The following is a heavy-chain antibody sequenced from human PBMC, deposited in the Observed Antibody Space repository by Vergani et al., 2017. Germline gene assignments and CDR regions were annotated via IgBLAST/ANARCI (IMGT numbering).Heavy chain of an antibody. CDR3: ARDGRIDAEGTELDY. CDR1: GFTFSSYS. D-gene: IGHD1-14*01. J-gene: IGHJ4*02. Sequence: EVQLVESGGGLVKPGGSLRLSCAASGFTFSSYSMNWVRQAPGKGLEWVSSISSSSSYIYYADSVKGRFTISRDNAKNMMYLQLNSLRDEGTAVYYCARDGRIDAEGTELDYWGQGTLVTVSS. CDR2: ISSSSSYI. V-gene: IGHV3-21*06.